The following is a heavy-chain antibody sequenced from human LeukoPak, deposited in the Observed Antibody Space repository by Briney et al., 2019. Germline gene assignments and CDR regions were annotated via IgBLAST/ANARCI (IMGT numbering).Heavy chain of an antibody. D-gene: IGHD3-10*01. V-gene: IGHV3-23*01. CDR3: AQAPITNYYYMDV. CDR2: TSGGGGST. J-gene: IGHJ6*03. CDR1: GFTFSSNG. Sequence: GGTLRFSCAASGFTFSSNGMSWVRQGPGKGREWCSATSGGGGSTYYADSVKGRFTISRDNSKNTLYLQMNSLRAEDTAVYYCAQAPITNYYYMDVWGKGTTVTISS.